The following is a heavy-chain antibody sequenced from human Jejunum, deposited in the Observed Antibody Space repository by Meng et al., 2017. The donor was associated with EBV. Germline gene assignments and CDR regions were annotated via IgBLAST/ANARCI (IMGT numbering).Heavy chain of an antibody. D-gene: IGHD1-26*01. Sequence: QVRLQESCPGLVKPWETLSLTCTVSGGSVSSGGYYWSWIRQPAGKGLEWIGYIYNSESTNYTSSLKSRITISADTSKNQFSLRLSSVTAADTAVYYCARDQNGSYFAYWGQGTLVTVSS. CDR3: ARDQNGSYFAY. CDR2: IYNSEST. CDR1: GGSVSSGGYY. J-gene: IGHJ4*02. V-gene: IGHV4-61*08.